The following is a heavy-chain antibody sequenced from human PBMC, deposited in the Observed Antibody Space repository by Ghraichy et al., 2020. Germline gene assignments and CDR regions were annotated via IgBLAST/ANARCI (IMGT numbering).Heavy chain of an antibody. V-gene: IGHV1-24*01. Sequence: ASVKVSCKVSGYTLTELSMHWVRQAPGKGLEWMGGFDPEDGETIYAQKFQGRVTMTEDTSTDTAYMELSSLRSEDTAVYYCAHYDSSGYYEGDAFDIWGQGTMVTVSS. CDR2: FDPEDGET. CDR1: GYTLTELS. D-gene: IGHD3-22*01. J-gene: IGHJ3*02. CDR3: AHYDSSGYYEGDAFDI.